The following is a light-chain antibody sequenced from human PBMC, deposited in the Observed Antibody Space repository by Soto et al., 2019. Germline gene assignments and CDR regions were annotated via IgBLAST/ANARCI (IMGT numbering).Light chain of an antibody. CDR3: QSYESSLSDNYV. J-gene: IGLJ1*01. CDR2: GNS. CDR1: SSNIGAGCD. Sequence: QSVLTQPPSVSGAPGQRVTISCTGSSSNIGAGCDVHWYQQLPGTAPKLLIYGNSNRPSGVPDRFSGSKSGTSASLAITGIQAEDEADYYCQSYESSLSDNYVLGNGTRSPS. V-gene: IGLV1-40*01.